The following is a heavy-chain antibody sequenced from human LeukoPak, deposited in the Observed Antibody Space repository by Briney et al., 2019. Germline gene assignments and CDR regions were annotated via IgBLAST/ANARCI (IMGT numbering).Heavy chain of an antibody. CDR3: ARGLENYVHYYMDV. Sequence: ASVKVSCKASGYTFTSYGISWVRQAPGQGLEWMGWINPNSGGTNYAQKFQGRVTMTRDTSISTAYMELSRLRSDDTAVYYCARGLENYVHYYMDVWGKGTTVTVSS. CDR2: INPNSGGT. CDR1: GYTFTSYG. J-gene: IGHJ6*03. D-gene: IGHD1-7*01. V-gene: IGHV1-2*02.